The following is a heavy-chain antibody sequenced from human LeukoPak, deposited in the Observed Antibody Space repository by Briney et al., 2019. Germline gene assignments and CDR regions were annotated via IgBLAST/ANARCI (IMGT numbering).Heavy chain of an antibody. V-gene: IGHV3-48*03. CDR1: GFTFSCYE. J-gene: IGHJ5*02. CDR3: ARVNMVWLGFDP. Sequence: GGSLRLSCAASGFTFSCYEMNWVRQAPGKGLEWVSYISSSGSTIYYADSVKGRFTISRDNAKNSLYLQMNSLRAEDTAVYYCARVNMVWLGFDPWGQGTLVTVSS. D-gene: IGHD3-10*01. CDR2: ISSSGSTI.